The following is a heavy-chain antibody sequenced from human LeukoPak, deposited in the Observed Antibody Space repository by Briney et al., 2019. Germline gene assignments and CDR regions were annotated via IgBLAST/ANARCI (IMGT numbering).Heavy chain of an antibody. CDR2: IKQDGSEK. CDR1: GFMFSNYV. D-gene: IGHD5-24*01. Sequence: GGSLRLSCAAAGFMFSNYVMYWVRQAPGKGLEWVANIKQDGSEKHYVDSVKGRFTISRDNAKNSLYLQMNSLRDEDTAVYYCARPRDGYNYGAFDIWGQGTMVTVSS. V-gene: IGHV3-7*01. CDR3: ARPRDGYNYGAFDI. J-gene: IGHJ3*02.